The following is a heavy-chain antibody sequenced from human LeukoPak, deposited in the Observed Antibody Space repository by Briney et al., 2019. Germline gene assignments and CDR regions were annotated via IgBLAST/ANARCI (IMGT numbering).Heavy chain of an antibody. Sequence: PSETLSLTCAVYGGSFSGYYWNWIRQPPGKGLEWIGEINHSGSTNYNPSLKSRVTISVDTSKNQFSLKLNSVTAADTAVYYCARLRLYDYGWEYWFAPWGQGTLVTVSS. D-gene: IGHD3-16*01. J-gene: IGHJ5*02. V-gene: IGHV4-34*01. CDR1: GGSFSGYY. CDR2: INHSGST. CDR3: ARLRLYDYGWEYWFAP.